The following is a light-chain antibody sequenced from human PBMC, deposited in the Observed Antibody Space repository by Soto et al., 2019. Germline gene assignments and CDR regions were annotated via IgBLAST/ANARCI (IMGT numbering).Light chain of an antibody. CDR3: QQYDSFSVT. Sequence: DIQMTQSPSTLSASVGDRVTITCRASQTISSWFVGYHQKPRNAPTMLIYDVSALKRAVLPRLSGSGSGAEFTLTISSLQHEDFATDYCQQYDSFSVTFGQGTKVDIK. CDR2: DVS. V-gene: IGKV1-5*01. J-gene: IGKJ1*01. CDR1: QTISSW.